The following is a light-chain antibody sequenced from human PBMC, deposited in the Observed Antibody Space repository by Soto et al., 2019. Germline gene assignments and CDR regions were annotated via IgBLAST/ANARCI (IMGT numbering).Light chain of an antibody. CDR2: DVS. J-gene: IGLJ1*01. CDR1: SSDVGGYNY. CDR3: SSYTTSNTRQIV. Sequence: QSALTQPASVSGSPGQSITISCTGTSSDVGGYNYVSWYQHHPGKAPKLMIVDVSNRPSGVSNRFSGSKSGNTASLTISGLQPEDDAAYYCSSYTTSNTRQIVFGTGTKLTVL. V-gene: IGLV2-14*03.